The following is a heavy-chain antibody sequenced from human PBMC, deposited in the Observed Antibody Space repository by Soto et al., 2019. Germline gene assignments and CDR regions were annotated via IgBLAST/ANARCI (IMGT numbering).Heavy chain of an antibody. CDR3: ARAISSGYVDY. CDR1: GGSISSYY. J-gene: IGHJ4*02. V-gene: IGHV4-59*01. Sequence: SETLSLTCTVSGGSISSYYWSWIRQPPGKGLEWIGYIYYSGSTNYNPSLKSRVTISVDTSKNQFSLKLSSVTAADTAAYYCARAISSGYVDYWGQGTLVTVSS. D-gene: IGHD3-22*01. CDR2: IYYSGST.